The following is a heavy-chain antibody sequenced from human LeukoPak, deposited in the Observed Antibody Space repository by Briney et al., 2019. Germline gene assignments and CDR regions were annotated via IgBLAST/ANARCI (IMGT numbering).Heavy chain of an antibody. V-gene: IGHV4-61*05. D-gene: IGHD3-10*01. Sequence: SETLSLTCTVSGGSISSSSYYWGWIRQPPGKGLEWIGYIYYSGSTNYNPSLKSRVTISVDTSKNQFSLKLSSVTAADTAVYYCARRGLYYGSGSRYFDYWGQGTLVTVSS. CDR1: GGSISSSSYY. CDR2: IYYSGST. CDR3: ARRGLYYGSGSRYFDY. J-gene: IGHJ4*02.